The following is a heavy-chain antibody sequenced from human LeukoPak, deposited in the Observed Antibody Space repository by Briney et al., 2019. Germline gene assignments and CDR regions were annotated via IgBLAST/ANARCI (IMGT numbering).Heavy chain of an antibody. Sequence: SETLSLTCTVSGGSISSSSYYWGWIRQPPGKGLEWIGEINHSGSTNYNPSLKSRVTISVDTSKNQFSLKLSSVTAADTAVYYCARGYPYYDFWSGYYPISNAFDIWGQGTMVTVSS. CDR1: GGSISSSSYY. J-gene: IGHJ3*02. CDR2: INHSGST. CDR3: ARGYPYYDFWSGYYPISNAFDI. D-gene: IGHD3-3*01. V-gene: IGHV4-39*07.